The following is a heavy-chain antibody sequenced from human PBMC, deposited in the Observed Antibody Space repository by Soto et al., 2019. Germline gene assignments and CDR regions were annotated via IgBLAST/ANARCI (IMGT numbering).Heavy chain of an antibody. CDR1: GLSLSTNGLD. D-gene: IGHD6-6*01. V-gene: IGHV2-5*02. CDR2: LYWDDDK. CDR3: AHRRPYSNSPEYFFDY. J-gene: IGHJ4*02. Sequence: QITLKESGPPLVKPTQTLTLTCTFSGLSLSTNGLDVAWTRQPPGKALEWLALLYWDDDKRYSPSLKNRLAITKGTSKDQVVLTMTDMDPLDTATYYCAHRRPYSNSPEYFFDYWGQGTLVTVSS.